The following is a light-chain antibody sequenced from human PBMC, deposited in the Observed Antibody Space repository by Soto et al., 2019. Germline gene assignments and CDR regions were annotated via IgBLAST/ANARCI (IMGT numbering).Light chain of an antibody. Sequence: EIVMTQSPGTLSVSPVAIATLSCRASQSVSSDLAWYQQKPGQAPRLLIYGASTRATGIPARFSGSGSGTEFTLSISSLQSEDFAVYYCQQYNNWPRTFGQGTKVDIK. CDR3: QQYNNWPRT. V-gene: IGKV3-15*01. J-gene: IGKJ1*01. CDR2: GAS. CDR1: QSVSSD.